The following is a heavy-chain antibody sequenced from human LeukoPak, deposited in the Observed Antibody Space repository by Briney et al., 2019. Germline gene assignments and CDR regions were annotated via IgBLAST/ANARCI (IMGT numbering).Heavy chain of an antibody. J-gene: IGHJ6*03. CDR2: INPSGGST. CDR3: AREAQNGDYDYYYYMDV. V-gene: IGHV1-46*01. Sequence: ASVKVSCKASGYTFTSYYMHWVRQAPGQGLEWMGIINPSGGSTSYAQKLQGRVTMTTDTSTSTAYMELRSLRSDDTAVYYCAREAQNGDYDYYYYMDVWGKGTTVTVSS. D-gene: IGHD4-17*01. CDR1: GYTFTSYY.